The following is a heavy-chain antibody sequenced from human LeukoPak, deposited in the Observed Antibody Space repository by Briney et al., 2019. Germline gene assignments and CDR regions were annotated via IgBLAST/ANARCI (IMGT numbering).Heavy chain of an antibody. CDR1: GFIFGSYG. CDR3: AKGSGNRLYSYADL. Sequence: GGSLRLSCAASGFIFGSYGMHWVRQAPGKGLEWVAVIWYDGSNKFYGESVKGRFTISRDNSKNTLYLQMSSLRVEDTAVYYCAKGSGNRLYSYADLWGQGILVTVSS. J-gene: IGHJ5*02. V-gene: IGHV3-33*06. D-gene: IGHD3-10*01. CDR2: IWYDGSNK.